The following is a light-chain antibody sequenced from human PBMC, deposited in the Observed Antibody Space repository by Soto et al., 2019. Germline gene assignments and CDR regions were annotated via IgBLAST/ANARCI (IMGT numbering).Light chain of an antibody. CDR3: QQYTTFSPT. CDR1: QSVSPW. J-gene: IGKJ2*01. V-gene: IGKV1-5*01. Sequence: IQMTQTPSTLSASVGDRVTITCRASQSVSPWLAWYQQTPGKAPKLLIYDVSNLQFGIPSRFSGSGSETEFTVTISGLQSDDFATYYCQQYTTFSPTFGQGTKLDI. CDR2: DVS.